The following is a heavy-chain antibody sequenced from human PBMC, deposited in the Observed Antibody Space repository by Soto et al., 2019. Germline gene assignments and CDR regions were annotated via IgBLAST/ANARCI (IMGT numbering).Heavy chain of an antibody. CDR3: AKDMKWGGMTTILYFDS. J-gene: IGHJ4*02. V-gene: IGHV3-9*02. CDR1: GFTADDYA. Sequence: EVQLVESGGGLVQPGRSLRLSCVASGFTADDYAMHWFRHAPGKGLEWFSGISSNSDTIDFADSVKGLLTISRDNAKNSLFLQLNRLRPEDTDLYYCAKDMKWGGMTTILYFDSWGQGTLVTVSS. D-gene: IGHD4-17*01. CDR2: ISSNSDTI.